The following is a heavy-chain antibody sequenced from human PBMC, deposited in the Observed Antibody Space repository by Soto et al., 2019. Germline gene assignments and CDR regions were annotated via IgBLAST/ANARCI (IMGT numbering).Heavy chain of an antibody. V-gene: IGHV4-61*01. J-gene: IGHJ4*02. D-gene: IGHD6-13*01. CDR2: VYYNGNT. CDR3: ARAQSVAWYGFDY. CDR1: GGSVNSASDY. Sequence: QLQLQESGPGLVKPSETVSLTCTVSGGSVNSASDYWSWIRQSPEKGLEWIGYVYYNGNTNYNPSLKRPVPMSVDTSKNPFSLKLSSVPAADPAVYYCARAQSVAWYGFDYWGQGTLVTVSS.